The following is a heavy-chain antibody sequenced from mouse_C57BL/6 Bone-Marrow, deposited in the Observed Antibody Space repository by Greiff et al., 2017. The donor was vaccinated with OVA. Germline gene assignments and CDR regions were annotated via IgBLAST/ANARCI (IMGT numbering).Heavy chain of an antibody. D-gene: IGHD1-3*01. Sequence: EVMLVESGGGLVQPGGSMKLSCAASGFTFSDAWMDWVRQSPEKGLEWVAEIRNKANNHATYYAESVKGRFTISRDDSKSSVYLQMNSLRAEDTGIYYCTRGRGSWYYFDYWGQGTTLTVSS. CDR2: IRNKANNHAT. CDR1: GFTFSDAW. J-gene: IGHJ2*01. V-gene: IGHV6-6*01. CDR3: TRGRGSWYYFDY.